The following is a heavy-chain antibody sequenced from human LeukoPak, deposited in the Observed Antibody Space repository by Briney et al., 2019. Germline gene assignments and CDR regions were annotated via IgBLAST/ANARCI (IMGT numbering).Heavy chain of an antibody. J-gene: IGHJ4*02. CDR2: IRHDGSNK. CDR1: GFPFRTYA. CDR3: VLGTDYFDY. Sequence: GGSLRLSCAASGFPFRTYAMHWARQAPGKGLEWVAFIRHDGSNKFYADSVKGRFTISIDNSKKMLYVQMNSLRAEDTAVYYCVLGTDYFDYWGQGALVTVSS. V-gene: IGHV3-30*02.